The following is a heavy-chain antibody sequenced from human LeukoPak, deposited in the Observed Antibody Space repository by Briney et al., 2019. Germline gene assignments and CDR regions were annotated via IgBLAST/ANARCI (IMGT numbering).Heavy chain of an antibody. V-gene: IGHV3-23*01. D-gene: IGHD2-8*01. CDR3: AKDPNGDYIGAFDG. J-gene: IGHJ3*01. Sequence: GGSLRLSCVGCGLSIGNYAMTWVRQAPGKGLEWVSSITVNGGTTKYADSMRGRFTVSRDNSRNTVFLQMDSLRAEDTAVYYCAKDPNGDYIGAFDGWGQGTMVTVSS. CDR1: GLSIGNYA. CDR2: ITVNGGTT.